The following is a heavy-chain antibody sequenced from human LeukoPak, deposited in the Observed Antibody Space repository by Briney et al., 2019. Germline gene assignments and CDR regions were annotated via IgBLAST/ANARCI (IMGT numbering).Heavy chain of an antibody. V-gene: IGHV3-21*01. J-gene: IGHJ4*02. CDR3: ARSGSSYYLDY. CDR1: GFTFSSYS. Sequence: GGSLRLSCAASGFTFSSYSMNWVRQAPGKGLEWVSSISSSSTYIYYADSVKGRFTVSRDNAKNSLYLQMNSLRAEDTAVYYCARSGSSYYLDYWGQGTLVTVSS. CDR2: ISSSSTYI.